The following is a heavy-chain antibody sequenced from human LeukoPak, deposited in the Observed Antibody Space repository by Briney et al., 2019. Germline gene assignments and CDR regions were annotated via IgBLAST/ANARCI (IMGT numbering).Heavy chain of an antibody. CDR2: IKQDGSEK. D-gene: IGHD1-7*01. V-gene: IGHV3-7*03. J-gene: IGHJ4*02. Sequence: GGSLRLSCAASGFTVSSNYMSWVRQAPGKGLEWLANIKQDGSEKNYVDSVKGRFTISRDNSKNTLFLQMNSLRAEDTAVYYCAKDGKTRNWNYYQAKPVYWGQGTLVTVSS. CDR1: GFTVSSNY. CDR3: AKDGKTRNWNYYQAKPVY.